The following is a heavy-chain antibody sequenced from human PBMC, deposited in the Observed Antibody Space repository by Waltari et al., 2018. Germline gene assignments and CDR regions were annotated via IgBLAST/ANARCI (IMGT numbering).Heavy chain of an antibody. D-gene: IGHD5-12*01. V-gene: IGHV3-73*01. J-gene: IGHJ3*02. Sequence: EVQLVESGGGFVQPGGSLKLSCAASGFTFSGSAMHWVRQASGKGLEWVGRIRSKANSYATAYAESVKGRFTISRDDSKNTAYLQMNSLKTEDTAVYYCTSVEMATIFAFDIWGQGTMVTVSS. CDR2: IRSKANSYAT. CDR1: GFTFSGSA. CDR3: TSVEMATIFAFDI.